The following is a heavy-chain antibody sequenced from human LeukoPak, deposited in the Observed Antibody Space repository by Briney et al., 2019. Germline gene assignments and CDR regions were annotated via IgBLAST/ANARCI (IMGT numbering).Heavy chain of an antibody. CDR3: ARYRSPGAFDY. V-gene: IGHV3-23*01. J-gene: IGHJ4*02. D-gene: IGHD2-15*01. CDR2: VSGSGGST. Sequence: PGGSLRLSCAASGFTFSSYGMNWVRQAPGKGLEWVSSVSGSGGSTYYGDAVKGRFTISRDNSKNTLYLQMNSLRAEDTAVYYCARYRSPGAFDYWGQGTLVTVSS. CDR1: GFTFSSYG.